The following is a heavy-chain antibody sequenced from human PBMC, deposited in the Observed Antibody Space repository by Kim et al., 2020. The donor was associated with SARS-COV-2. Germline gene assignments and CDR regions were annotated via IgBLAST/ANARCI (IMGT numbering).Heavy chain of an antibody. CDR3: ARSRRAYEYIDV. V-gene: IGHV3-49*04. J-gene: IGHJ6*03. CDR2: IRTNTYGGTR. Sequence: GGSLRLSCTASGFTFSDYYMTWVRLAPGKGLEWVGLIRTNTYGGTREYAPSVKDRFTVSRDDSNSVAYLQLNSLRSEDTSVYYCARSRRAYEYIDVWVQG. CDR1: GFTFSDYY. D-gene: IGHD3-16*01.